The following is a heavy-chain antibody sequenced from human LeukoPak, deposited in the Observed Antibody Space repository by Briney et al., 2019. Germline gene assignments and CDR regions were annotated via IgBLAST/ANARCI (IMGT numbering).Heavy chain of an antibody. CDR1: GGSFSGYY. J-gene: IGHJ4*02. Sequence: PSETLSLTCAVYGGSFSGYYWSWIRQPPGKGLEWIGEINHSGSTNYNPSLKSRVTISVDTSKNQFSLKLSSVTAADTAVYYCARGSVLRFLEWFPKSYFDYWGQGTLVTVSS. V-gene: IGHV4-34*01. CDR2: INHSGST. D-gene: IGHD3-3*01. CDR3: ARGSVLRFLEWFPKSYFDY.